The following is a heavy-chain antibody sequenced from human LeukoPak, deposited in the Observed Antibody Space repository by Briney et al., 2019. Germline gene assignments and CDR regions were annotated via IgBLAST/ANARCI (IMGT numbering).Heavy chain of an antibody. D-gene: IGHD3-16*02. CDR1: GFTFSSCG. CDR3: AKDVAYDSVWGSYRPAPEY. J-gene: IGHJ4*02. Sequence: GGSLRLSCAASGFTFSSCGMHWVRQAPGKGLEWVAFIRYDGSNKYYADSVKGRFTISRDNSKNTLYLQMNSLRAEDTAVYYCAKDVAYDSVWGSYRPAPEYWGQGTLVTVSS. CDR2: IRYDGSNK. V-gene: IGHV3-30*02.